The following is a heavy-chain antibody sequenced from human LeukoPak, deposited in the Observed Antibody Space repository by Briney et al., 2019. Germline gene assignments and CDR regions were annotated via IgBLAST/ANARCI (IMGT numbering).Heavy chain of an antibody. CDR3: ARAPPDYYDSSGYPRYYFDY. CDR1: GYSISSGYY. J-gene: IGHJ4*02. D-gene: IGHD3-22*01. CDR2: IYYSGST. V-gene: IGHV4-38-2*02. Sequence: SETLSLTCTVSGYSISSGYYWGWIRQPPGKGLEWIGSIYYSGSTYYNPSLKSRVTISVDTSKNQFSLKLSSVTAADTAVYYCARAPPDYYDSSGYPRYYFDYWGQGTLVTVSS.